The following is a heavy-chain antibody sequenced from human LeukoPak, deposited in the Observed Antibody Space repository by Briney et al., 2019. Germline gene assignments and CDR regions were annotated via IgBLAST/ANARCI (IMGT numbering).Heavy chain of an antibody. CDR2: ISGSGGST. J-gene: IGHJ4*02. Sequence: GSLRLSCAASGFTFSSYAMSWVRQAPGKGLEWVSAISGSGGSTYYADSVKGRFTISRDNSKNTLYLQMNSLRAEDTAVYYCAKNWDVGPATDYWAREPWSPSPQ. CDR3: AKNWDVGPATDY. CDR1: GFTFSSYA. V-gene: IGHV3-23*01. D-gene: IGHD1-26*01.